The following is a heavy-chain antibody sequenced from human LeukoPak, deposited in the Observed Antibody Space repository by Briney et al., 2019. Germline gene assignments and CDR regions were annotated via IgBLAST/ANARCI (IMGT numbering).Heavy chain of an antibody. CDR3: ASSYVTRIVGAIGY. J-gene: IGHJ4*02. CDR2: IKQDGSEK. D-gene: IGHD1-26*01. CDR1: GFTFSSYW. V-gene: IGHV3-7*01. Sequence: GGSLRLSCAASGFTFSSYWMSWVRQAPGKGLEWVANIKQDGSEKYYVDSVKGRFTISRDNAKNSLYLQMSSLRAEDTAVYYCASSYVTRIVGAIGYWGQGTLVTVSS.